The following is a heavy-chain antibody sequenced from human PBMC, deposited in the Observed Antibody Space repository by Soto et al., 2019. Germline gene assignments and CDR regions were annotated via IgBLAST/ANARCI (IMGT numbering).Heavy chain of an antibody. CDR3: ATDPFCASDPGCSALDA. D-gene: IGHD2-15*01. CDR1: GYPFTSSG. J-gene: IGHJ6*02. Sequence: ASVKVSCKASGYPFTSSGFSWVRLAPGQGLEWMGGSSACNGNTLYAQKFKGRVTMTTDTSTSTAYMELGSLRSDDTAVYYCATDPFCASDPGCSALDAWGQGTTVTVSS. V-gene: IGHV1-18*04. CDR2: SSACNGNT.